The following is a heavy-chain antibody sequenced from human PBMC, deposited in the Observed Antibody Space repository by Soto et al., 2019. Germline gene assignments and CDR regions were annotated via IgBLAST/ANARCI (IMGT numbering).Heavy chain of an antibody. CDR3: ARAYCSGGSCYSDHANWFDP. V-gene: IGHV4-34*01. J-gene: IGHJ5*02. D-gene: IGHD2-15*01. CDR2: INHSGST. CDR1: GGSFSGYY. Sequence: PSETLSLTCAVYGGSFSGYYWSWIRQPPGKGLEWIGEINHSGSTNYNPSLKSRVTISVDTSKNQFSLKLSSVTAADTAVYYCARAYCSGGSCYSDHANWFDPWGQGTLVTVSS.